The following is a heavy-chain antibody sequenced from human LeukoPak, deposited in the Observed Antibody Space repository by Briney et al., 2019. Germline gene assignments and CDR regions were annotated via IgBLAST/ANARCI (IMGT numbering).Heavy chain of an antibody. CDR1: GYTFTSYG. D-gene: IGHD3-10*01. J-gene: IGHJ4*02. Sequence: GASVKVSCKASGYTFTSYGISWVRQAPGQGLEWMGWISAYNGNTNYAQKLQGRVTMTTDTSTSTAYMELRSLRSDDTAVYYCARFWYYYGSGSLGYWGQGTLVTVSS. CDR2: ISAYNGNT. CDR3: ARFWYYYGSGSLGY. V-gene: IGHV1-18*01.